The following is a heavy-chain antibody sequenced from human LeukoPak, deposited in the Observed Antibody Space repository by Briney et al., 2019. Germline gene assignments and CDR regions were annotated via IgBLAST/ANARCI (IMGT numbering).Heavy chain of an antibody. J-gene: IGHJ6*02. V-gene: IGHV3-30*02. D-gene: IGHD2/OR15-2a*01. CDR2: IRYDGSNK. Sequence: GGSLRLSCAASGFTFSSYGMHWVRQAPGKGLEWVAFIRYDGSNKYYADTVKGRFTISRDNSKNTLYLQMNSLGAEDTAVYYCAKDRSDNSTWYCMDVWGQGTTVTVSS. CDR3: AKDRSDNSTWYCMDV. CDR1: GFTFSSYG.